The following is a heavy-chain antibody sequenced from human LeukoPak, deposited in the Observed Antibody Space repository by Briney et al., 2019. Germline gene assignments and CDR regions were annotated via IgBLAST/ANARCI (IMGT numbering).Heavy chain of an antibody. CDR2: IYPGDSDT. D-gene: IGHD3-10*01. CDR1: GCSFTSYW. CDR3: ARDPPYYYGSGSILTDY. J-gene: IGHJ4*02. V-gene: IGHV5-51*01. Sequence: GGALQISCKGSGCSFTSYWIGWVRQMPGKGLEWMGIIYPGDSDTRYSASFQGQATISADKSISTAYLQWSSLRAEGTAVYYCARDPPYYYGSGSILTDYWGQGTLVTVSS.